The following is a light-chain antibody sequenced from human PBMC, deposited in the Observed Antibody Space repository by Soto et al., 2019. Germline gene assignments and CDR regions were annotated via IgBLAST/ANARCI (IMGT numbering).Light chain of an antibody. Sequence: EIVLTQSPATLSLSPGERATLSCRASQSVSSYLAWYQQKPGQAPRLLIYDASSRATGIPARFSGSGSGTDFTLTISSLATEDFEVYYCQQRSNWRSTFGQGTRLEIK. CDR3: QQRSNWRST. CDR1: QSVSSY. V-gene: IGKV3-11*01. J-gene: IGKJ5*01. CDR2: DAS.